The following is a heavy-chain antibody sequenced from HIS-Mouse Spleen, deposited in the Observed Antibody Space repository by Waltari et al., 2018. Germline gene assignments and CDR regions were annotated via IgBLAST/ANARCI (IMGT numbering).Heavy chain of an antibody. CDR3: AREIPYSSSWYDWYFDL. Sequence: QVQLQQWGAGLLKPSETLSLTCAVYGGSFSGYYWSWIRQPPGQGLEWIGEINHSGSTNYNPSLKRRVTISVETSKNQFSLKLSSVTAADTAVYYCAREIPYSSSWYDWYFDLWGRGTLVTVSS. D-gene: IGHD6-13*01. CDR1: GGSFSGYY. V-gene: IGHV4-34*01. CDR2: INHSGST. J-gene: IGHJ2*01.